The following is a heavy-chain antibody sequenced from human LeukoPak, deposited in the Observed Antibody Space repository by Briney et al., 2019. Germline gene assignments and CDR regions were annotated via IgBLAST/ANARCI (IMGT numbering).Heavy chain of an antibody. Sequence: ASVKVSCKASGYTFTSYAMHWVRQAPGQRLEWMGWINAGNGNTKYSQKFQGRVTITRDTSASTAYMELSSLRSEDTAVYYCARDRHDILNGDNWFDPWGQGTLVTVSS. CDR1: GYTFTSYA. D-gene: IGHD3-9*01. V-gene: IGHV1-3*01. CDR3: ARDRHDILNGDNWFDP. CDR2: INAGNGNT. J-gene: IGHJ5*02.